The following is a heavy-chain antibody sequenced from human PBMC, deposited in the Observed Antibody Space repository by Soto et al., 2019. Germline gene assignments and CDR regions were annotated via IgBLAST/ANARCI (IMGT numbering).Heavy chain of an antibody. D-gene: IGHD3-16*02. Sequence: SETLSLTCTVSGGSISSGDYYWSWIRQPPGKGLEWIGYIYYSGSTYYNPSLKSRVTISVDTSKNQFSLKLSSVTAADTAVYYCARRHYVWGSYLTGALDYWGQGTLVTVSS. V-gene: IGHV4-30-4*01. J-gene: IGHJ4*02. CDR2: IYYSGST. CDR1: GGSISSGDYY. CDR3: ARRHYVWGSYLTGALDY.